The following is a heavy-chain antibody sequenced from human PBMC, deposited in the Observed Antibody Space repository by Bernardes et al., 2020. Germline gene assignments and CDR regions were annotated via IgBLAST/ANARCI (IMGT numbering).Heavy chain of an antibody. CDR3: ARDPIAAAGPRGDAFDI. V-gene: IGHV1-18*01. Sequence: ASVKVSCKASGYTFTSYGISWVRQAPGQGLEWMGWISAYNGNTNYAQKLQGRVTMTTDTSTSTAYMELRSLRSDDTAVYYCARDPIAAAGPRGDAFDIWGQGTMVTVSS. CDR2: ISAYNGNT. D-gene: IGHD6-13*01. J-gene: IGHJ3*02. CDR1: GYTFTSYG.